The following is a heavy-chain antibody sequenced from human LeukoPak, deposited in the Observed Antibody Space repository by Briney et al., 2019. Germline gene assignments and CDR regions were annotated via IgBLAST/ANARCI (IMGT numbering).Heavy chain of an antibody. Sequence: GGSLRLSCAASGFTFSSYAMGWLRQAPGKGLEWVSAISGSGGSTYYADSVKGRFTISRDNSKNTLYLQMNSLRAEDTAVYYCAKARDYYYYYYMAVWGKGTTVTVSS. CDR3: AKARDYYYYYYMAV. V-gene: IGHV3-23*01. CDR1: GFTFSSYA. J-gene: IGHJ6*03. CDR2: ISGSGGST.